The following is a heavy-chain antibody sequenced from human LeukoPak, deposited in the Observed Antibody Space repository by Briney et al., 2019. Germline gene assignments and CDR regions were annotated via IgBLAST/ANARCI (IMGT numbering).Heavy chain of an antibody. CDR2: IKSKTDGGTI. CDR3: SMVRGVTNYLDY. Sequence: GGSLRLSCAASGFTFSNAWMNWVRQAPGKGLEWVGRIKSKTDGGTIDYAAPVKGRFTISRDDSHNALYLQMNSLTTEDTAVYYCSMVRGVTNYLDYWGQGTLVTVSS. D-gene: IGHD3-10*01. CDR1: GFTFSNAW. V-gene: IGHV3-15*01. J-gene: IGHJ4*02.